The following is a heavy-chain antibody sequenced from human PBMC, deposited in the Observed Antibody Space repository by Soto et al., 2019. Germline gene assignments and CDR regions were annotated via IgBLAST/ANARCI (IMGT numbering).Heavy chain of an antibody. V-gene: IGHV4-34*01. D-gene: IGHD6-19*01. CDR3: ARGWGIAVARRWFDP. CDR1: GGSFSGYY. J-gene: IGHJ5*02. CDR2: INHSGST. Sequence: QVQLQQWGAGLLKPSETLSLTCAVYGGSFSGYYWSWIRQPPGKGLEWIGEINHSGSTNYNPSLKSRVTISVDTSKNQFSLKLSSVPAADTAVYYCARGWGIAVARRWFDPWGHGTMVTVSS.